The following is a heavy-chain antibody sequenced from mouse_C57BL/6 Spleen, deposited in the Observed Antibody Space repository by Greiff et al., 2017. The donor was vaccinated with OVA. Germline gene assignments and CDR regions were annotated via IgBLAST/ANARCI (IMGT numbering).Heavy chain of an antibody. CDR2: ISYDGSN. D-gene: IGHD4-1*01. J-gene: IGHJ1*03. V-gene: IGHV3-6*01. Sequence: EVQRVESGPGLVKPSQSLSLTCSVTGYSITSGYYWNWIRQFPGNKLEWMGYISYDGSNNYNPSLKNRISITRDTSKNQFFLKLNSVTTEDTATYYCARANWDYWYFDVWGTGTTVTVSS. CDR1: GYSITSGYY. CDR3: ARANWDYWYFDV.